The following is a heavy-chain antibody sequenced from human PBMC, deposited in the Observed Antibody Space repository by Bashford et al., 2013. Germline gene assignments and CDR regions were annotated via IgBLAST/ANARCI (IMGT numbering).Heavy chain of an antibody. Sequence: SETLSLTCTVSGDSMSSNDYHWSWIRQHPGKGLEWLGYISYTGNTFFSPSLKSRLTLSLDTSRNQFSLKMSSMTPADTAVYFCARFSSVGVAIGLGKFDLWGQGIPVTVSS. J-gene: IGHJ5*02. CDR1: GDSMSSNDYH. CDR3: ARFSSVGVAIGLGKFDL. D-gene: IGHD1-26*01. CDR2: ISYTGNT. V-gene: IGHV4-31*03.